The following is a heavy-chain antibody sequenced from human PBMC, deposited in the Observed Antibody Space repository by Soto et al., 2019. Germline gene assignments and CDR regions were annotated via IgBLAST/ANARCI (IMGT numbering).Heavy chain of an antibody. V-gene: IGHV3-23*01. CDR2: ISGSGGST. D-gene: IGHD7-27*01. CDR3: ARDGSLGSGYYYGMDV. CDR1: GFTFSSYA. J-gene: IGHJ6*02. Sequence: GGSLRLSCAASGFTFSSYAMNWVRQAPGKGLEWVSAISGSGGSTYYADSVKGRFTISRDNAKNSLYLQMNSLRAEDTAVYYCARDGSLGSGYYYGMDVWGQGTTVTVSS.